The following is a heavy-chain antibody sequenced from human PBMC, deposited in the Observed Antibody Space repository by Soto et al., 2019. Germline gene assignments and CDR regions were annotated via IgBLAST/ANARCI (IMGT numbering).Heavy chain of an antibody. J-gene: IGHJ6*02. Sequence: SVKVSCKASGGTFSSYAISWVRQAPGQGLEWMGGIIPIFGTANYAQKFQGRVTITADESTSTAYMELSSLRSEDTAVYYCARAPKLDYYDSSGYRYYYGMDVWGQGTTVTVSS. V-gene: IGHV1-69*13. CDR1: GGTFSSYA. CDR2: IIPIFGTA. D-gene: IGHD3-22*01. CDR3: ARAPKLDYYDSSGYRYYYGMDV.